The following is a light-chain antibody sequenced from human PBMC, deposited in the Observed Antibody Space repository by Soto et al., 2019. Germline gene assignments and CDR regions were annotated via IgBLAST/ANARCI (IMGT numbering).Light chain of an antibody. V-gene: IGKV1-5*03. J-gene: IGKJ5*01. CDR1: QSISSW. CDR2: KAS. CDR3: QQYNSYPIT. Sequence: DIQMTNSPSTLSASVGDGVTITCRASQSISSWLAWYQQKPGKAPKLLIYKASSLESGVPSRFSGSGSGTEFTLTISSLQPDDFATYYCQQYNSYPITFGQGTRLEIK.